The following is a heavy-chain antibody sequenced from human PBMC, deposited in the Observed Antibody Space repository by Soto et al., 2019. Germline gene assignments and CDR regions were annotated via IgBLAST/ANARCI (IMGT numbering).Heavy chain of an antibody. CDR2: MRAKAFGGTT. J-gene: IGHJ6*01. Sequence: GGSLRLSCKGSGFTFRDYAISWVRQAPGKGLQWVGFMRAKAFGGTTEYATFVKGRFTISRDDSKSVAYLQMNSLETEDTAVYYCTREGAYTSPPYYYFYAMDVWGQGTRVTVSS. D-gene: IGHD2-2*01. V-gene: IGHV3-49*04. CDR1: GFTFRDYA. CDR3: TREGAYTSPPYYYFYAMDV.